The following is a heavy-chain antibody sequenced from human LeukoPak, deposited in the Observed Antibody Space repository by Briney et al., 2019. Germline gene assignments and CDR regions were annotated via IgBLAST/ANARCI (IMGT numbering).Heavy chain of an antibody. D-gene: IGHD2/OR15-2a*01. Sequence: SVKVSCKASGGTFISYAISWVRQAPGQGGEWMGRIIPIFGIANYAQKFQGRVTITADKSTSTAYMELSSLRSEDTAVYYCARAIEGWFDPWGQGTLVTVSS. V-gene: IGHV1-69*04. J-gene: IGHJ5*02. CDR3: ARAIEGWFDP. CDR1: GGTFISYA. CDR2: IIPIFGIA.